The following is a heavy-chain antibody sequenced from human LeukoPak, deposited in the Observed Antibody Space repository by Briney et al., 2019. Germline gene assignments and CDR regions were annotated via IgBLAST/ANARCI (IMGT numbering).Heavy chain of an antibody. Sequence: GGSLRLSCAASGFTFSSYWMSWVRQAPGKGLEWAANIKQDGSEKYYVDSVKGRFTISRDNAKNSLYLQMNSLRAEDTAVYYCARGLLWFGESYGMDVWGKGTTVTVSS. CDR2: IKQDGSEK. CDR1: GFTFSSYW. V-gene: IGHV3-7*03. D-gene: IGHD3-10*01. J-gene: IGHJ6*04. CDR3: ARGLLWFGESYGMDV.